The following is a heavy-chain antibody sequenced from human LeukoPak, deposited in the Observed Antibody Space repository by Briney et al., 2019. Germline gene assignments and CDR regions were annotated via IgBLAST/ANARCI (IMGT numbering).Heavy chain of an antibody. CDR2: ISYDGTDK. D-gene: IGHD4-17*01. Sequence: GGSLRLSCAASGFTFSRYGMHWVRQAPGKGLEWLAVISYDGTDKYYVDSVKGRFTISRDNSKNTLYLQMNSLRAEDTAVYYCARDYGDYGGYFDYWGQGTLVTVSS. J-gene: IGHJ4*02. CDR3: ARDYGDYGGYFDY. CDR1: GFTFSRYG. V-gene: IGHV3-30*03.